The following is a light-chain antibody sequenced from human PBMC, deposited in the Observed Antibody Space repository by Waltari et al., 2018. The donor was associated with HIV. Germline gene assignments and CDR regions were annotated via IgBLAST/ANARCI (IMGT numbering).Light chain of an antibody. V-gene: IGLV1-44*01. CDR3: AAWDDSLNGWV. J-gene: IGLJ3*02. CDR1: SSNIGSNT. Sequence: QSVLTQPPSASGAPGQRVTISCSGSSSNIGSNTVNWYQQLPGTAPKLLIYSNHQRPSGVPDRFSGSKSVTSASLAISRLQSEDEADYYCAAWDDSLNGWVFGGGTKLTVL. CDR2: SNH.